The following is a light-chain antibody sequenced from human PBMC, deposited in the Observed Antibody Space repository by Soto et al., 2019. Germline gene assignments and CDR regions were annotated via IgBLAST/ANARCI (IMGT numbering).Light chain of an antibody. CDR2: DVS. J-gene: IGLJ2*01. CDR3: SSYAGSNNVV. V-gene: IGLV2-8*01. CDR1: SSDVGGYNY. Sequence: QSALTQPPSASGSPGQSVTISCTGTSSDVGGYNYVSWYHQHPGKAPKLMIYDVSKRPSGVPDRFSGSKSGNTASLTVSGLQAEEEADYYCSSYAGSNNVVFGGGTKLTV.